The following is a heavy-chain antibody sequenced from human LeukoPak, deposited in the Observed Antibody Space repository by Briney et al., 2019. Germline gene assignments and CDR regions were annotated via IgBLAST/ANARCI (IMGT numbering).Heavy chain of an antibody. CDR2: VYPDDSDT. CDR1: GYSFTTYW. D-gene: IGHD3-3*01. Sequence: GESLKISCKGSGYSFTTYWIGWVRQMPGKGLEWMGIVYPDDSDTRYSPSFQGQVTISADKSINTAYLQWSSLKASDTAIYYCASRVRFPDAFDVWGQGTMVTVSS. V-gene: IGHV5-51*01. J-gene: IGHJ3*01. CDR3: ASRVRFPDAFDV.